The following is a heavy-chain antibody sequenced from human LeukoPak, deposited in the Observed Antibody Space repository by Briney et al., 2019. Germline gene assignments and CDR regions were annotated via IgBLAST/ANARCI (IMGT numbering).Heavy chain of an antibody. J-gene: IGHJ4*01. V-gene: IGHV3-66*02. D-gene: IGHD3-3*01. CDR1: GFTVSSYY. Sequence: GGSLRLSCTVCGFTVSSYYMSWVRQAPGKGLQWVSIIDSGGSTYYADSVKGRFTISRDNSKNTVFLQMNSLRAEDTAVYYCARDPYSKIFGGWGHGTLVTVSS. CDR3: ARDPYSKIFGG. CDR2: IDSGGST.